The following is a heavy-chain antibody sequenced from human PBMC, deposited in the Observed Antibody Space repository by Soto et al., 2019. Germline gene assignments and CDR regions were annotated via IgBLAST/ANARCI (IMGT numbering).Heavy chain of an antibody. CDR2: ISAYNGNT. CDR1: GYTFTSYG. Sequence: ASVKVSCKASGYTFTSYGISWVRQAPGQGLEWMGWISAYNGNTNYAQKLQGRVTMTTDTSTSTAYMELSSLRSEDTAVYYCATRYNWNHHRIIPYYYWGQGTLVTVSS. D-gene: IGHD1-20*01. V-gene: IGHV1-18*01. CDR3: ATRYNWNHHRIIPYYY. J-gene: IGHJ4*02.